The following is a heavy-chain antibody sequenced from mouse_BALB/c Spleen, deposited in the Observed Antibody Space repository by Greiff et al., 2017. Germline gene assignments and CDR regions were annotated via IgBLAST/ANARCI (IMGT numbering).Heavy chain of an antibody. CDR2: ISDGGSYT. CDR3: ARDDGKGLGY. J-gene: IGHJ2*01. CDR1: GFTFSDYY. Sequence: EVKLVESGGGLVKPGGSLKLSCAASGFTFSDYYMYWVRQTPEKRLEWVATISDGGSYTYYPDSVKGRFTISRDNAKNNLYLQMSSLKSEDTAMYYCARDDGKGLGYWGQGTTLTVSS. D-gene: IGHD2-1*01. V-gene: IGHV5-4*02.